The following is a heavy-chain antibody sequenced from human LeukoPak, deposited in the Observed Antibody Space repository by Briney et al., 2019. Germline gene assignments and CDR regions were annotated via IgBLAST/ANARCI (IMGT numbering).Heavy chain of an antibody. D-gene: IGHD5-18*01. V-gene: IGHV1-69*04. CDR1: GGTFSNYA. CDR3: ARGGVVGGYSYGKYYYYGMDV. Sequence: GAPVKVSCKASGGTFSNYAISWVRQAPGQGLEWMGRIIPILGIANYAQKFQGRVTITADKSTSTAYMELSSLRSEDTAVYYCARGGVVGGYSYGKYYYYGMDVWGQETRDTVSS. J-gene: IGHJ6*02. CDR2: IIPILGIA.